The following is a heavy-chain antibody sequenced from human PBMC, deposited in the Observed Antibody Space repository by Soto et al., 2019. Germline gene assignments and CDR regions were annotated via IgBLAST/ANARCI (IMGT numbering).Heavy chain of an antibody. CDR1: GYTFSGYH. V-gene: IGHV1-2*02. J-gene: IGHJ6*02. CDR3: AREVGQLERRYYYYGMDV. Sequence: GPPVKVSCKASGYTFSGYHMRWVRQAPGQGLEWMGWINPNSGGTNYAQKFQGRVTMTRDTSISTAYMELSRLRSDDTAVYYCAREVGQLERRYYYYGMDVWGQGTTVTVSS. D-gene: IGHD1-1*01. CDR2: INPNSGGT.